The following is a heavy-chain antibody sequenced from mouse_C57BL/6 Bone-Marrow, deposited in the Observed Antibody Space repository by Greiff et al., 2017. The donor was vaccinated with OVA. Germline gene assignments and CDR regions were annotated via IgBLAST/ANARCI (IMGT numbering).Heavy chain of an antibody. CDR1: GYTFTSYC. CDR3: ASYGSSRYFDD. Sequence: QVQLQQPGAELVKPGASVKLSCKASGYTFTSYCMHWVKQRPGRGLEWIGRIDPHSGGTKYNETFKSKAKLTVDKPSSTAYMQLSSLTSEDSAVYYCASYGSSRYFDDWGQGTTLTVSS. J-gene: IGHJ2*01. V-gene: IGHV1-72*01. CDR2: IDPHSGGT. D-gene: IGHD1-1*01.